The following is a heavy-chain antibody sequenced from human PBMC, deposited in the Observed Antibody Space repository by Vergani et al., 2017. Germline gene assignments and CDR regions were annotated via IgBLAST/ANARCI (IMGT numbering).Heavy chain of an antibody. CDR1: GGSFSGYY. D-gene: IGHD3-16*01. CDR2: INHSGST. Sequence: QVQLQQWGAGLLKPSETLSHTCAVYGGSFSGYYWSWIRQPPGKGLEWIGEINHSGSTNYNPSLKSRVTISVDTSKNQFSLKLSSVTAADTAVYYCARGRGVFTLSGRYYYMDVWGKGTTVTVSS. J-gene: IGHJ6*03. CDR3: ARGRGVFTLSGRYYYMDV. V-gene: IGHV4-34*01.